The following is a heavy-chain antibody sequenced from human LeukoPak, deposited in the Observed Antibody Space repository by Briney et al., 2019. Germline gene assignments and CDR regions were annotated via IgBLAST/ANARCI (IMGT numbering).Heavy chain of an antibody. Sequence: SVKVSCKASGGIFSSYAINWVRQAPGQGLEWMGGIIPIFGTSNYAQKFQGRATITADESTSTAYMELSSLRSEDTAVYYCAKGIGGYSYGPFDYWGQGTLVTVSS. CDR1: GGIFSSYA. CDR3: AKGIGGYSYGPFDY. D-gene: IGHD5-18*01. J-gene: IGHJ4*02. V-gene: IGHV1-69*01. CDR2: IIPIFGTS.